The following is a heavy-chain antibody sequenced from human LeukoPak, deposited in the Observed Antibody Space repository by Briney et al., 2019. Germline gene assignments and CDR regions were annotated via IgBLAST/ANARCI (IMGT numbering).Heavy chain of an antibody. CDR2: IGRSSTDT. Sequence: GGSLRLSCAASGITFSDYYMTWVRQAPGKGLEWVSSIGRSSTDTKYADSVKGRFTISRDDAKNSVYLQMNSLRAEDTAVYYCATFRGWYIAHWGQGSLVTVSS. J-gene: IGHJ4*02. CDR3: ATFRGWYIAH. CDR1: GITFSDYY. V-gene: IGHV3-11*03. D-gene: IGHD6-19*01.